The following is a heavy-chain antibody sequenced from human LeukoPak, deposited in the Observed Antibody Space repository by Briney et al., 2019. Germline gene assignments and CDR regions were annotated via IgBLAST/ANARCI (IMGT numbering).Heavy chain of an antibody. V-gene: IGHV1-46*01. J-gene: IGHJ4*02. Sequence: ASVKVSCKASGYTFTSYYMHWVRQAPGQGLGWMGIINPSGGSTSYAQKFQGRVTMTRDTSTSTVYMELSSLRSEDTAVYYCARDPPHCSGGSCYSGYYFDYWGQGTLVTVSS. CDR1: GYTFTSYY. D-gene: IGHD2-15*01. CDR2: INPSGGST. CDR3: ARDPPHCSGGSCYSGYYFDY.